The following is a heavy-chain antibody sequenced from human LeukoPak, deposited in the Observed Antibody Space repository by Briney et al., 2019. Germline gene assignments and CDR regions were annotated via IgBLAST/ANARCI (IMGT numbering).Heavy chain of an antibody. J-gene: IGHJ4*02. V-gene: IGHV1-69*04. CDR3: ARDSDTSSSWDS. D-gene: IGHD6-13*01. CDR1: GGTFISYA. CDR2: IIPILGIA. Sequence: GSSVKVSCKASGGTFISYAISWVRQAPGQGLEWMGRIIPILGIANYAQKFQGRVTITADKSTSTAYMELSSLRSEDTAVYYCARDSDTSSSWDSWGQGTLVTVSS.